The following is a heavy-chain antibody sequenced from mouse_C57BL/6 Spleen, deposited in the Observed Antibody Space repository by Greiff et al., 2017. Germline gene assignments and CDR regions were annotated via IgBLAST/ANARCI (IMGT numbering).Heavy chain of an antibody. J-gene: IGHJ2*01. CDR2: IYPGSGNT. Sequence: QVQLQQSGPELVKPGASVKISCKASGYSFTSSYIHWVKQRPGQGLEWIGWIYPGSGNTKYNEKFKGKATLTADTSSSTAYMQLSSLTSEDSAVYYCARGPAGSRFDYWGQGTTLTVSS. CDR3: ARGPAGSRFDY. V-gene: IGHV1-66*01. D-gene: IGHD1-1*01. CDR1: GYSFTSSY.